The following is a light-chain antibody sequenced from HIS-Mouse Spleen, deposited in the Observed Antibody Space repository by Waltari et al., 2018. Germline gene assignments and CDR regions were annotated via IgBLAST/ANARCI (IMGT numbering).Light chain of an antibody. V-gene: IGLV3-25*03. Sequence: SYELTQPPSVSVSPGQTARITCSGDALPKQYAYWYQQKPGQAPVLVIYKDSERPSGCPERFSGSSSGTTVTLTISGVQAEDEADYYCQSADSSGTYVVFGGGTKLTVL. CDR3: QSADSSGTYVV. CDR1: ALPKQY. CDR2: KDS. J-gene: IGLJ2*01.